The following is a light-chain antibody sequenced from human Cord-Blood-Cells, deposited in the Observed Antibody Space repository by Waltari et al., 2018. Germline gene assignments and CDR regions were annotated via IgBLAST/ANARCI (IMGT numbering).Light chain of an antibody. CDR2: DAS. CDR1: QDISNY. J-gene: IGKJ4*01. V-gene: IGKV1-33*01. Sequence: DIQMTQSPSSLSASVGDRVTIPCQASQDISNYLNWYQQKPGKAPKLLIYDASNLETGVPSRCSGSGSGTEFPFTISSLQPEDIATYYCQQYDNLPLPFGGGTKVEIK. CDR3: QQYDNLPLP.